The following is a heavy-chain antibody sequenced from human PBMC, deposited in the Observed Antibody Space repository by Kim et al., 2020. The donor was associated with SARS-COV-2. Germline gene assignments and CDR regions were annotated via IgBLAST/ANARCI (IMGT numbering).Heavy chain of an antibody. Sequence: SVQGRFTISRDNAKNSLSLQMNRRRAEDTALYYCAKVLEYSSSSDHCFDSWGQGTLVTVSS. J-gene: IGHJ4*02. D-gene: IGHD6-6*01. V-gene: IGHV3-9*01. CDR3: AKVLEYSSSSDHCFDS.